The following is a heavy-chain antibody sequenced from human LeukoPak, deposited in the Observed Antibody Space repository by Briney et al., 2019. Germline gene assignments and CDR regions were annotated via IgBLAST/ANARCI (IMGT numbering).Heavy chain of an antibody. CDR2: INHSGST. V-gene: IGHV4-38-2*02. D-gene: IGHD2-15*01. CDR3: ARVIGRYCSGGSCWRGRSLYFDY. J-gene: IGHJ4*02. CDR1: GYSISSAYY. Sequence: KPSETLSLTCSVSGYSISSAYYWGWIRQPPGKGLEWIGEINHSGSTNYNPSLKSRVTISVDTSKNQFSLKLSSVTAADTAVYYCARVIGRYCSGGSCWRGRSLYFDYWGQGTLVTVSS.